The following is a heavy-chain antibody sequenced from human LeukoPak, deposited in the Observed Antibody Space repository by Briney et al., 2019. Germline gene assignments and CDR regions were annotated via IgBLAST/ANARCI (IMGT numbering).Heavy chain of an antibody. Sequence: GGSLRLSCAASGFTFSSYSMNWVRQAPGKGLEWVSAISGSGGSTYYADSVKGRFTISRDNSKNTLYLQMNSLRAEDTAVYYCAKAGQWLVTDYFDYWGQGILVTVSS. J-gene: IGHJ4*02. D-gene: IGHD6-19*01. CDR1: GFTFSSYS. CDR2: ISGSGGST. CDR3: AKAGQWLVTDYFDY. V-gene: IGHV3-23*01.